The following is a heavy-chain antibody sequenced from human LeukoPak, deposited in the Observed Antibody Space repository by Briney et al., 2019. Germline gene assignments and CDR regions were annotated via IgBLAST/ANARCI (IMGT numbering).Heavy chain of an antibody. V-gene: IGHV3-30*18. CDR2: ISYDGSNK. D-gene: IGHD5-18*01. Sequence: PGGSLRLSCAASGFTFSSYGMHWVRQAPGKGLEWVAVISYDGSNKYYADSVKGRFTISRDNSKNTLYLQMNSLRAEDTAVYYCAKVEGSGYSYGYCLDYWGQGTLVTVSS. CDR1: GFTFSSYG. J-gene: IGHJ4*02. CDR3: AKVEGSGYSYGYCLDY.